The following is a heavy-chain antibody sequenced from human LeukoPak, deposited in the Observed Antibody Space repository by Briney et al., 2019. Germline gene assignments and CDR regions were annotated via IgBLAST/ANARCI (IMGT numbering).Heavy chain of an antibody. CDR1: GGSISSSSYY. D-gene: IGHD3-10*01. Sequence: KPSETLSLTCTVSGGSISSSSYYWGWIRQPPGKGLEWIGSIYYSGSTYYNPSLKSRVTISVDTSKNQFSLKLSSVTAADTAVYYCARLGGSLAAFRFRGVIQEIDYWGQGTLVTVSS. J-gene: IGHJ4*02. CDR2: IYYSGST. V-gene: IGHV4-39*01. CDR3: ARLGGSLAAFRFRGVIQEIDY.